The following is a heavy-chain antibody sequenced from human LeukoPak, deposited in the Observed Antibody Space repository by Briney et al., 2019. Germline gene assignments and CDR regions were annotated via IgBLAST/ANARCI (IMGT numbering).Heavy chain of an antibody. CDR1: GISFRNYA. Sequence: GGSLRLSCAASGISFRNYAMSWVRQAPARGPEWVSSLRGNDETFYADSVKGRFTLSRDDSRNTVYLQLNNLRVEDTAIYYCARASWVSDPDAVRWGQGTQVTVSS. V-gene: IGHV3-23*01. J-gene: IGHJ4*02. CDR2: LRGNDET. CDR3: ARASWVSDPDAVR. D-gene: IGHD3-10*01.